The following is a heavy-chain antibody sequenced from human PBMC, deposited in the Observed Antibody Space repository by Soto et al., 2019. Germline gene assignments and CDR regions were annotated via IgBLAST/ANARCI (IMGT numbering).Heavy chain of an antibody. Sequence: PSETLSLTCTVSGGSISSYYWSWIRQPPGKGLEWIGYIYYSGSTNYNPSLKSRVTISIDTSKNQFSLKLSSVTAADSAVYYWGRSGDLIAAAGIWGQGTLVTVSS. CDR1: GGSISSYY. CDR3: GRSGDLIAAAGI. D-gene: IGHD6-13*01. J-gene: IGHJ4*02. V-gene: IGHV4-59*01. CDR2: IYYSGST.